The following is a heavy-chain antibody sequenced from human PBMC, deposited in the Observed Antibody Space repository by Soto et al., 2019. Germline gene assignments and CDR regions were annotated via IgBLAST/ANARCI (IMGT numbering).Heavy chain of an antibody. CDR1: GFTFRNSA. CDR3: ARQIRKCSRGNCYFDS. J-gene: IGHJ4*02. D-gene: IGHD2-15*01. V-gene: IGHV3-23*01. CDR2: LGDGGATP. Sequence: EVHLLASGGGLAQPGGSLRLSCAASGFTFRNSALSWVRQAPGKGLEWVSALGDGGATPYYADSVKGRYTISRDNSKNTLYLQMNSLRGDDTAVYYCARQIRKCSRGNCYFDSWCQGTLVAVAS.